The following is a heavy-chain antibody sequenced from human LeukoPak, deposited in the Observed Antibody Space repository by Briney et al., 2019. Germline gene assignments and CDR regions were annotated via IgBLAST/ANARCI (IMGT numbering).Heavy chain of an antibody. Sequence: KPSETLSLTCTVSGGSLTYYYWTWIRQSPGRRPEWIGYIYYSGSTHYNPSLESRVAFSVDTSKNQVSLRLSSVTAADTAVYYCARAKSGDYDYWGQGTLVTVSS. CDR3: ARAKSGDYDY. J-gene: IGHJ4*02. CDR2: IYYSGST. V-gene: IGHV4-59*01. CDR1: GGSLTYYY. D-gene: IGHD7-27*01.